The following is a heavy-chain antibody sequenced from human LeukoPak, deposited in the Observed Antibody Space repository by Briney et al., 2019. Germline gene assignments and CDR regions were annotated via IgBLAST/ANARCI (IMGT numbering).Heavy chain of an antibody. Sequence: GRSLRLSCAGSGFTFSDYAMHWVRQAPGKGLEGVSRISWNSGRVAYADSVKGRFTISRDNAKKSLYLQMKSLRGDDTGFYYCAKVASTYDILTGATDGWGQGILVTVSS. D-gene: IGHD3-9*01. CDR3: AKVASTYDILTGATDG. J-gene: IGHJ4*02. V-gene: IGHV3-9*01. CDR1: GFTFSDYA. CDR2: ISWNSGRV.